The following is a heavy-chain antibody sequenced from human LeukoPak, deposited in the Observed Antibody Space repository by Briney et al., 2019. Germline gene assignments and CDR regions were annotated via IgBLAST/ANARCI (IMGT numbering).Heavy chain of an antibody. J-gene: IGHJ4*02. Sequence: GGTLRLSCAASGFEFNVYGMNWVRQAPGKGLEWVSSISGRGDSTSYADSVKGRFIISRDISKNTLYLQMNSLRADDTAVYYCAKDDSALWFGELSHYFNWWGQGTLVTVSS. V-gene: IGHV3-23*01. CDR3: AKDDSALWFGELSHYFNW. CDR1: GFEFNVYG. D-gene: IGHD3-10*01. CDR2: ISGRGDST.